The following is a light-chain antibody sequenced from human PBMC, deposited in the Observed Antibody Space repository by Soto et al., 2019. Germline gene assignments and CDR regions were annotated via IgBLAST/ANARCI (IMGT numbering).Light chain of an antibody. Sequence: EIVMTQSPATLSVSPGERATLSCRASQSVSSNLAWYQQKPGQAPRLLISDASTRATGIPARFSGSGSGTNFTLTISRLEAEDFAVYYCQQSSSSPITFGQGTRLEIK. CDR2: DAS. CDR1: QSVSSN. V-gene: IGKV3-15*01. CDR3: QQSSSSPIT. J-gene: IGKJ5*01.